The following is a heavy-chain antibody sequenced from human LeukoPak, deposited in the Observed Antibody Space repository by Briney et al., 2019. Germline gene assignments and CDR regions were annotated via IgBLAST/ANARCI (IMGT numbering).Heavy chain of an antibody. D-gene: IGHD3-22*01. Sequence: GASVKVSCKASGGTFSSYAISWVRQAPGQGLEWMGGIIPIFGTANYAQKFQERVTITRDMSTSTAYMELSSLRSEDTAVYYCAADLYYYYCSGYSPPDAFDIWGQGTMVTVSS. CDR3: AADLYYYYCSGYSPPDAFDI. CDR2: IIPIFGTA. CDR1: GGTFSSYA. J-gene: IGHJ3*02. V-gene: IGHV1-69*05.